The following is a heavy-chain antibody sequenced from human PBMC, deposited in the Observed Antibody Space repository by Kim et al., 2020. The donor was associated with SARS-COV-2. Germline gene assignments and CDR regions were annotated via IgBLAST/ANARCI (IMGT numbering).Heavy chain of an antibody. V-gene: IGHV4-34*01. CDR1: GGSFSGYY. J-gene: IGHJ5*02. D-gene: IGHD6-13*01. CDR2: INHSGST. CDR3: ARREQQLVFVPYNWFNP. Sequence: SETLSLTCAVYGGSFSGYYWSWIRQPPGKGLEWIGEINHSGSTNYNPSLKSRVTISVDTSKNQFSLKLSSVTAADTAVYYCARREQQLVFVPYNWFNPWGQGTLVTVSS.